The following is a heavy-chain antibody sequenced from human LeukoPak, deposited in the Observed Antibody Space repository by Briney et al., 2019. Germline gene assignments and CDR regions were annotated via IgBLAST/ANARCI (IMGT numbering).Heavy chain of an antibody. D-gene: IGHD5-18*01. V-gene: IGHV1-2*02. CDR3: ARATEGYSYAYYFDY. CDR2: INPNSSGT. J-gene: IGHJ4*02. Sequence: ASVKVSCKASGYTFTGYYMHWVRQAPGQGLEWMGWINPNSSGTNYAQKFQGRVTMTRDTSISTAYMELSRLRSDDTAVYYCARATEGYSYAYYFDYWGQGTLVTVSS. CDR1: GYTFTGYY.